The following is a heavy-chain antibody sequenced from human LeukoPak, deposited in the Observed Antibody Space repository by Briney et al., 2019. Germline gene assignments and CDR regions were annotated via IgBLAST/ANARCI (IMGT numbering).Heavy chain of an antibody. Sequence: KSSETLSLTCAVSGGSISSGGYSWSWIRQPPGKGLEWIGYIYYSGSTYYNPSLKSRVTISVATSKNQFSLKLSSVTAADTAVYYCARDPTYCSGGSCYLYYFDYWGQGTLVTVPS. CDR2: IYYSGST. V-gene: IGHV4-30-4*07. CDR1: GGSISSGGYS. D-gene: IGHD2-15*01. J-gene: IGHJ4*02. CDR3: ARDPTYCSGGSCYLYYFDY.